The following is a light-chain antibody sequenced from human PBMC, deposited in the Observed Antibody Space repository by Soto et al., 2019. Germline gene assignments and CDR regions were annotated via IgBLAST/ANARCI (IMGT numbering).Light chain of an antibody. CDR1: QSISSY. V-gene: IGKV1-39*01. J-gene: IGKJ3*01. CDR3: QQSYTVPFT. Sequence: DIQMTQSPSSLSTSVGDRVTITCRASQSISSYLNWYQQKPGKAPKFLIFAASRLQSGVPSRFSGSGSGTDFNLTISSLQPEDFGTYYCQQSYTVPFTFGPGTKVDI. CDR2: AAS.